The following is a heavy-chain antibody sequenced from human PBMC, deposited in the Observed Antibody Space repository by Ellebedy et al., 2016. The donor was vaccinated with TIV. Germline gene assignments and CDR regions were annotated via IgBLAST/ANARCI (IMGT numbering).Heavy chain of an antibody. CDR3: ARGRGSGYDLWYWFDP. D-gene: IGHD5-12*01. V-gene: IGHV4-38-2*02. Sequence: MPSETLSLTCTVSGYSISSGYFWGWIRQSPGKGLEWIGSIYHSGDTYYNPSLKSRVTLSVDTSKNQLSLKLNSVTAADTAVYYCARGRGSGYDLWYWFDPWGQGTLVTVSS. J-gene: IGHJ5*02. CDR1: GYSISSGYF. CDR2: IYHSGDT.